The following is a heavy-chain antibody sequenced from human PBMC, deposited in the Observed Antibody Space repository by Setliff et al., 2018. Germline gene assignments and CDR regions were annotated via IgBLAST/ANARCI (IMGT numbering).Heavy chain of an antibody. CDR2: IKQDGSTK. Sequence: PGGSLRLSCVVSGFSFSRHWMSWVRQAPGKGLEWVADIKQDGSTKYYLDSVKGRFTISRDNAKRSLYLQMNGLRADDTGVYYCGRDDADNYDAFDNWGQGTLVTVSS. V-gene: IGHV3-7*01. CDR3: GRDDADNYDAFDN. J-gene: IGHJ3*02. CDR1: GFSFSRHW. D-gene: IGHD3-22*01.